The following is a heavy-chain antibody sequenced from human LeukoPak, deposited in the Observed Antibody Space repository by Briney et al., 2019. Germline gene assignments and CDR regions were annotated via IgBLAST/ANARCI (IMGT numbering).Heavy chain of an antibody. D-gene: IGHD7-27*01. V-gene: IGHV1-46*01. CDR3: ARGLLTARARDAFDI. J-gene: IGHJ3*02. CDR1: GYTFTTYY. CDR2: INPVGGST. Sequence: ASLKVSCKASGYTFTTYYMHWVRQAPGRGLEWMGIINPVGGSTTYAQKFQGRVTMTTDTSANTAYMELGSLRSDDTAVYYCARGLLTARARDAFDIWGQGTMVTVSS.